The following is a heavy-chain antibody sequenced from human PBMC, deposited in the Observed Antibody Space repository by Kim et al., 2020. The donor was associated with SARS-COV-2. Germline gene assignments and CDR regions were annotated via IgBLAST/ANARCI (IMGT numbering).Heavy chain of an antibody. D-gene: IGHD6-13*01. J-gene: IGHJ4*02. CDR2: ISYDGSNK. CDR3: ARDDRYSSSWYV. V-gene: IGHV3-30-3*01. Sequence: GGSLRLSCAASGFTFSSCAIHWVRQAPGKGLEWVAVISYDGSNKNYADSVKGRFTISRDNSKNTLYLQMNSLRAEDTAVYYCARDDRYSSSWYVWGQGTLVTVSS. CDR1: GFTFSSCA.